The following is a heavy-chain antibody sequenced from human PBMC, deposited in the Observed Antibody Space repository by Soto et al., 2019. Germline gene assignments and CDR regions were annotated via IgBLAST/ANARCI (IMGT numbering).Heavy chain of an antibody. J-gene: IGHJ4*02. Sequence: ASVKVSCKASGYTFTSYAMHWVGQAPGQRREWMGWINAGNGNRKYSQKLQGRVTITRDTSASTAYMELSSLRSEDTAVYYCAIVPYDSSGYYSWGQGTLVTVSS. CDR3: AIVPYDSSGYYS. D-gene: IGHD3-22*01. V-gene: IGHV1-3*01. CDR2: INAGNGNR. CDR1: GYTFTSYA.